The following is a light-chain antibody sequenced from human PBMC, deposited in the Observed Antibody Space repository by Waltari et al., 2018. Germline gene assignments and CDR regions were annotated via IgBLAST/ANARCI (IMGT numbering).Light chain of an antibody. CDR3: QQYESLPYT. V-gene: IGKV1-33*01. CDR1: QDISNV. CDR2: DAS. Sequence: DIQMTQSPSSVSASVGDRVTITCQASQDISNVFSWYQYKAGKAPKLLIFDASKMQTGVPYKFGGGGSGTDFTFTIDSLQPEDVATYYCQQYESLPYTFGQGTKVEI. J-gene: IGKJ2*01.